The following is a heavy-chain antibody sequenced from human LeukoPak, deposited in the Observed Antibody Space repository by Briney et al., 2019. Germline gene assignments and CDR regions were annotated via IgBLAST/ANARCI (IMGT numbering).Heavy chain of an antibody. D-gene: IGHD2-2*01. J-gene: IGHJ4*02. CDR1: PYSISSGYY. CDR2: IHHSGST. Sequence: SETLSLTCTVSPYSISSGYYWGWIRQPPGKGLEWIGSIHHSGSTYYNPSLESRVTISVDTSKNQFSLKLSSVTAADTAVYYCARAILEYQHPYYFDYWGQGTLVTVSS. V-gene: IGHV4-38-2*02. CDR3: ARAILEYQHPYYFDY.